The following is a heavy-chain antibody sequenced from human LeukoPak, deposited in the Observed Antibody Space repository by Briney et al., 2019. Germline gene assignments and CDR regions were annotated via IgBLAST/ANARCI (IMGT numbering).Heavy chain of an antibody. CDR1: GVSISSGSYY. V-gene: IGHV4-61*02. J-gene: IGHJ4*02. D-gene: IGHD3-22*01. Sequence: SETLSLTCTVSGVSISSGSYYWSWIRQPAGKGLELIGRIYTSGSTNYNPSPKSRVTISIDTSENHFALKLSSVTAADTAVYYCARVTTGGYYNYWGQGTLVTVSS. CDR2: IYTSGST. CDR3: ARVTTGGYYNY.